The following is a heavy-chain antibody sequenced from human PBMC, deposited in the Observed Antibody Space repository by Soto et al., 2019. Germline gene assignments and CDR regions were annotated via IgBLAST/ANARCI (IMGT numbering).Heavy chain of an antibody. V-gene: IGHV4-38-2*01. D-gene: IGHD3-22*01. Sequence: SETLSLTCAVSGSSVTSNHFWGWIRQPPGKGLEWIGSIYHGGRTSYSNPSLRSRVTISVDTSKNQFSLRLTSVTAADTAVYYCARSVFYHDSSGCYHCFDPWGQGTLVTVSS. CDR3: ARSVFYHDSSGCYHCFDP. CDR1: GSSVTSNHF. CDR2: IYHGGRT. J-gene: IGHJ5*02.